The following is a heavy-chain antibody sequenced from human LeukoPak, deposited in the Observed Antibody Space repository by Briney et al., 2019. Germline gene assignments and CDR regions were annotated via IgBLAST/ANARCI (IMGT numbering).Heavy chain of an antibody. CDR2: IVVGSGNT. D-gene: IGHD3-10*01. CDR1: GFTFTSSA. Sequence: GTSVKVSCKASGFTFTSSAVQWVRQARGQRLEWIGWIVVGSGNTNYAQKFQERVTITRDTSASTAYMELSSLRSEDTAVYYCARGPHGFGELSPLDYWGQGTLVTVSS. J-gene: IGHJ4*02. CDR3: ARGPHGFGELSPLDY. V-gene: IGHV1-58*01.